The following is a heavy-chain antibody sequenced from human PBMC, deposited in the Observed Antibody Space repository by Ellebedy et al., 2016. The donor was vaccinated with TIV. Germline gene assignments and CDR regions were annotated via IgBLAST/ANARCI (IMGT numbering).Heavy chain of an antibody. D-gene: IGHD3-10*01. Sequence: GESLKISCAASGFTVSTNYMTWVRQAPGKGLEWVSVFYSGGETYYANSVKGRFTISRHNSKNTVYLQMDSLRADEPAVYYCARGASLLLWFGDWGQGTLVTVSS. CDR3: ARGASLLLWFGD. V-gene: IGHV3-53*04. CDR1: GFTVSTNY. CDR2: FYSGGET. J-gene: IGHJ4*02.